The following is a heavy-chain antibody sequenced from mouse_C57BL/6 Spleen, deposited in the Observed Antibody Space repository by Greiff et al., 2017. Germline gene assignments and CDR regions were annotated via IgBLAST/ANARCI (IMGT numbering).Heavy chain of an antibody. CDR2: IHPNSGRT. CDR3: AREDPYYFDY. CDR1: GYTFTSYW. Sequence: QVHVKQSGAELVKPGASVKLSCKASGYTFTSYWMHWVKQRPGQGLEWIGMIHPNSGRTNYNEKFKSKATLTVDKSSSTAYMQLSSLTSEDSAVYYCAREDPYYFDYWGQGTTLTVSS. V-gene: IGHV1-64*01. J-gene: IGHJ2*01.